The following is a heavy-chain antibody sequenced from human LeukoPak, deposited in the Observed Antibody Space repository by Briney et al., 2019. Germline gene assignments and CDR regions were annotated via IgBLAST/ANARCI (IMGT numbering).Heavy chain of an antibody. D-gene: IGHD3-10*01. CDR3: ASTMGARERYFDY. Sequence: SETLSLTCAVYGGSFSGYYWSWIRQPPGKGLEWIGEINPSGSTNYNPSLKSRVTISVDTSKNQFSLYLSSVTAADTAVYYCASTMGARERYFDYWGQGTLVTVSS. CDR1: GGSFSGYY. V-gene: IGHV4-34*01. CDR2: INPSGST. J-gene: IGHJ4*02.